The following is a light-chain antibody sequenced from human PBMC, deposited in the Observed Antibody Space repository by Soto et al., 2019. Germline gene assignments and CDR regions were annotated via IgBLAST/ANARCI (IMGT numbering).Light chain of an antibody. Sequence: SQLTQSPSSLSASVGDRVTITCRASQGISSYLAWYQQKPGKAPKLLIYAASTLQSGVPSRFSGSGSGTDFTLTISSLQPEDFAIYYCQQLDSYPITFGQGTRLEIK. V-gene: IGKV1-9*01. J-gene: IGKJ5*01. CDR2: AAS. CDR3: QQLDSYPIT. CDR1: QGISSY.